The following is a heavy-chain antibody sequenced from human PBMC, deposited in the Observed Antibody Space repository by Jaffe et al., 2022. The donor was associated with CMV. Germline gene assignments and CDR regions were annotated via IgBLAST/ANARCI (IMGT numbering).Heavy chain of an antibody. CDR1: GYTFTSYA. Sequence: QVQLVQSGAEVKKPGASVKVSCKASGYTFTSYAMHWVRQAPGQRLEWMGWINADNVNTKYSQKFQGRVTITRDTSASTAYMELSSLRSEDTAVYYCARDDFWSGYPFDYWGQGTLVTVSS. D-gene: IGHD3-3*01. CDR2: INADNVNT. CDR3: ARDDFWSGYPFDY. J-gene: IGHJ4*02. V-gene: IGHV1-3*01.